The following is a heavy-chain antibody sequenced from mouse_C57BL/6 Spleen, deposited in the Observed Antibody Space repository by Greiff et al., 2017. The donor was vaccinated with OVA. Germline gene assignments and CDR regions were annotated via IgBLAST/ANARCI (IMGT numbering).Heavy chain of an antibody. J-gene: IGHJ4*01. CDR3: ARTYSNYDAMDY. CDR1: GYAFSSYW. D-gene: IGHD2-5*01. V-gene: IGHV1-80*01. CDR2: IYPGDGDT. Sequence: QVQLKQSGAELVKPGASVKISCKASGYAFSSYWMNWVKQRPGKGLEWIGQIYPGDGDTNYNGKFKGKATLTADKSSSTAYMQRSSLTSEDSAVYFCARTYSNYDAMDYWGQGTSVTVSS.